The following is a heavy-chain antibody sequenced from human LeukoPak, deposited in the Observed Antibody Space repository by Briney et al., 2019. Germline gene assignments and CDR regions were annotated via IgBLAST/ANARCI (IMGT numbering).Heavy chain of an antibody. CDR3: ARVRYYDFWSDIDY. J-gene: IGHJ4*02. Sequence: GRSLRLSCAASGFTFDDYAMHWVRQAPGKGLEWVSGISWNSGSIGYADSVKGRFTISRDNAKNSLYLQMNSLRAEDTAVYYCARVRYYDFWSDIDYWGQGTLVTVSS. D-gene: IGHD3-3*01. CDR2: ISWNSGSI. CDR1: GFTFDDYA. V-gene: IGHV3-9*01.